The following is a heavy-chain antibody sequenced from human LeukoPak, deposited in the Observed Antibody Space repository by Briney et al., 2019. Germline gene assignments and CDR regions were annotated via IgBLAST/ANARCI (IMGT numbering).Heavy chain of an antibody. Sequence: GGSLRLSCAASGFTFSIAWMSWVRQAPGKGLEWVGRIKSRGDGETRDYAAPVNDRFIISRDDSKNTLYLQMNSLRTEDTAIYYCAAVGEWLSNAFNTWGQGTLVTVSA. J-gene: IGHJ3*02. V-gene: IGHV3-15*01. CDR3: AAVGEWLSNAFNT. CDR1: GFTFSIAW. CDR2: IKSRGDGETR. D-gene: IGHD3-3*01.